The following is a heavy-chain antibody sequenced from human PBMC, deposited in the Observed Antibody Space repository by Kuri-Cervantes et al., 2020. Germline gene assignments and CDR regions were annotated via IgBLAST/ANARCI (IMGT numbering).Heavy chain of an antibody. Sequence: GESLKISCAASGFTFSVFGMNWVRQAPGKGLEWISYISSSSSTIYYADSVKGRFTISRDNAKNSLYLQMNSLKASDTAMYYCARVRDCGGDCYTFDYWGQGTLVTVSS. CDR1: GFTFSVFG. CDR2: ISSSSSTI. D-gene: IGHD2-21*02. CDR3: ARVRDCGGDCYTFDY. V-gene: IGHV3-48*01. J-gene: IGHJ4*02.